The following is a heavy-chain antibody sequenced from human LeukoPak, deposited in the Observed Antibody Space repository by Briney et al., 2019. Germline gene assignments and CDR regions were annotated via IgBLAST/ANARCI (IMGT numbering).Heavy chain of an antibody. CDR2: IIPIFGTA. CDR1: GGTFSSYA. V-gene: IGHV1-69*06. J-gene: IGHJ4*02. CDR3: ARDEWNDYGDYYGRFDY. D-gene: IGHD4-17*01. Sequence: ASVKVSCKASGGTFSSYAISWVRQAPGQGLEWMGGIIPIFGTANYAQKFQGRVTITADKSTSTAYMELSSLRSEDTAVYYCARDEWNDYGDYYGRFDYWGQGTLVTVSS.